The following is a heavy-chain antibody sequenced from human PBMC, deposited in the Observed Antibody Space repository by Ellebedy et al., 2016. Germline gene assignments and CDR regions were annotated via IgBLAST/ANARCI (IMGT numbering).Heavy chain of an antibody. CDR1: GFSIGGSTLYY. CDR3: ARQGSLSLGYGADSLIDD. J-gene: IGHJ4*02. Sequence: SETLSLTCTVSGFSIGGSTLYYWGWIRQPPGKGLEWIGSVYHDGRSYYNPSLKSRVTISVDTSKNQYSLTVTSVTAADTAVYFCARQGSLSLGYGADSLIDDWGQGSLVTVSS. D-gene: IGHD4-23*01. CDR2: VYHDGRS. V-gene: IGHV4-39*01.